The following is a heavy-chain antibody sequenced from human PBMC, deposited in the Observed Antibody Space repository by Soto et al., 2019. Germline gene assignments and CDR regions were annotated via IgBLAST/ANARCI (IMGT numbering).Heavy chain of an antibody. CDR1: GGTFSSYT. CDR3: ARKLGYCTGGICYCDY. CDR2: IIPILGIA. J-gene: IGHJ4*02. Sequence: AASVKVSCKASGGTFSSYTISWVRQAPGQGLEWMGRIIPILGIANYAQKFQGRVTITADKSTSTAYMELSSLRSEDTAVYYCARKLGYCTGGICYCDYWGQGTLVTVSS. V-gene: IGHV1-69*02. D-gene: IGHD2-8*02.